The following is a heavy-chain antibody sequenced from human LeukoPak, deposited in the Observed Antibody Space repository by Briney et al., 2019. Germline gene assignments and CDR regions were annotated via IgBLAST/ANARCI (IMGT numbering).Heavy chain of an antibody. CDR1: GGSISSSSYY. Sequence: SETLSLTCTVSGGSISSSSYYWGWIRQPPGKGLEWIGSIYYSGSTYYNPSLKSRVTISVDTSKSQFSLKLSSVTAADTAVYYCARQHEYYDFWSGYPYHFDYWGQGTLVTVSS. V-gene: IGHV4-39*01. J-gene: IGHJ4*02. D-gene: IGHD3-3*01. CDR3: ARQHEYYDFWSGYPYHFDY. CDR2: IYYSGST.